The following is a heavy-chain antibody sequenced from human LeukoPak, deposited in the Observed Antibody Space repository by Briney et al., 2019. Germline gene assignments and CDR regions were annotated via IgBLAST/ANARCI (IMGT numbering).Heavy chain of an antibody. Sequence: GRSLRLSCAASGFTFSSYAMHWVRQAPGKGLEWVAVISYDGSNKYYADSVKDRFTISRDNSKNTLYLQMNSLRAEDTAVYYCAKVLGYCSSTSCPYYFDYWGQGTLVTVSS. V-gene: IGHV3-30-3*01. J-gene: IGHJ4*02. D-gene: IGHD2-2*01. CDR3: AKVLGYCSSTSCPYYFDY. CDR1: GFTFSSYA. CDR2: ISYDGSNK.